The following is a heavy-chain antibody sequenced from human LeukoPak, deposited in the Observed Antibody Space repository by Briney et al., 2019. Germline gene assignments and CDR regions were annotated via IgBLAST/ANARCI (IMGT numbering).Heavy chain of an antibody. Sequence: GGSLRLSCAASGFTFSSYGMHWVRQAPGKGLEWVAVISYDGSNKFYADSVKGRFTISRDNSKNTLYLLPNSLRAEDTAVYYCAKETYSDSSAYFDYWGQGALVTVSS. V-gene: IGHV3-30*18. CDR1: GFTFSSYG. J-gene: IGHJ4*02. CDR2: ISYDGSNK. D-gene: IGHD3-22*01. CDR3: AKETYSDSSAYFDY.